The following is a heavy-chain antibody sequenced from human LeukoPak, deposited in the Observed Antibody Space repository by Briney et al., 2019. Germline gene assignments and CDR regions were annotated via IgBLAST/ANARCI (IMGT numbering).Heavy chain of an antibody. CDR2: IRGSGGST. D-gene: IGHD3-16*01. CDR1: GVTSSSYA. J-gene: IGHJ6*02. V-gene: IGHV3-23*01. Sequence: GGSLRLSCAASGVTSSSYAMSWGRQAPATGPEGVSSIRGSGGSTYYADSVKGRFISSRDNSKNTLYLQMKSLRAEDTAVYYCAKVNDYGYYYYGMDVWGQGTTVTVSS. CDR3: AKVNDYGYYYYGMDV.